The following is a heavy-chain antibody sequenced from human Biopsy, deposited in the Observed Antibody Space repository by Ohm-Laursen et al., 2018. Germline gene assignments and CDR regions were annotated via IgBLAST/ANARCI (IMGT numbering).Heavy chain of an antibody. Sequence: SLRLSCSASGFMFSASWMSWIRQAPGKGLEWVSNINSVGTIYYADSVGGRFTISRDNAKNSLYLQMNSLRVEDTAMYYCARSVGIMAAPIDYWGQGTLVTVSS. CDR1: GFMFSASW. CDR3: ARSVGIMAAPIDY. D-gene: IGHD3-16*01. V-gene: IGHV3-11*01. J-gene: IGHJ4*02. CDR2: INSVGTI.